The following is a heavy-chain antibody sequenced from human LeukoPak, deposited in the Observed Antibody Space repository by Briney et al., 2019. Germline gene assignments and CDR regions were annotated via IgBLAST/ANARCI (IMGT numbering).Heavy chain of an antibody. D-gene: IGHD3-10*01. CDR1: GFTFSSYW. V-gene: IGHV3-7*01. CDR2: IKQDGSEK. J-gene: IGHJ4*02. Sequence: PGGSLTLSCAASGFTFSSYWMSWVRQAPGKGLEWVANIKQDGSEKYYVDSVKGRFTISRDNAKNSLYLQMNSLRAEDTAVYYCARDLAPVVRASPMGYWGQGTLVTVSS. CDR3: ARDLAPVVRASPMGY.